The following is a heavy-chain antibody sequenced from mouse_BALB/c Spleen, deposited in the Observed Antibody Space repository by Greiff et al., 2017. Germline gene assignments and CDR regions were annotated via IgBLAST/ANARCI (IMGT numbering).Heavy chain of an antibody. D-gene: IGHD2-3*01. V-gene: IGHV5-17*02. CDR3: ARMRDGYYVEAMDY. CDR2: ISSGSSTI. J-gene: IGHJ4*01. CDR1: GFTFSSFG. Sequence: EVKLLESGGGLVQPGGSRKLSCAASGFTFSSFGMHWVRQAPEKGLEWVAYISSGSSTIYYADTVKGRFTISRDNPKNTLFLQMTCLRSEDTAMYYCARMRDGYYVEAMDYWGQGTSVTVSS.